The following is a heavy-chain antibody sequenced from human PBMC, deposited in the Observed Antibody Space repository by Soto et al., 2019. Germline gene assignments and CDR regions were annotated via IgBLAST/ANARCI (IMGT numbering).Heavy chain of an antibody. Sequence: PSETLSLTCAVSGDSISSCYYWAWIRQSPGKGLEWIGYIYYSGITNFNPSLKGRVTMSVDTSKNLFSLKLSSVTAADTAVYFCAKYRRTDAEGYTFDYWGQGALVTVAS. V-gene: IGHV4-61*01. CDR3: AKYRRTDAEGYTFDY. D-gene: IGHD2-15*01. CDR1: GDSISSCYY. J-gene: IGHJ4*02. CDR2: IYYSGIT.